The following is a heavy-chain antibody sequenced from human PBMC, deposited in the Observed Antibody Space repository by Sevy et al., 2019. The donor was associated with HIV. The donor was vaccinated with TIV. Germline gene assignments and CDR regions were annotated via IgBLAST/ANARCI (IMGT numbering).Heavy chain of an antibody. V-gene: IGHV4-59*01. CDR3: ARDRGVGATAGFDY. D-gene: IGHD1-26*01. Sequence: SETLSLTCTVSGGSISSYYWSWVRQPPGKGLEWIGYIYYSGSTNYNPSFKSRVTISVDTSKKQFSLKLRSVTAADTAVYYCARDRGVGATAGFDYWGQGTLVTVSS. CDR2: IYYSGST. CDR1: GGSISSYY. J-gene: IGHJ4*02.